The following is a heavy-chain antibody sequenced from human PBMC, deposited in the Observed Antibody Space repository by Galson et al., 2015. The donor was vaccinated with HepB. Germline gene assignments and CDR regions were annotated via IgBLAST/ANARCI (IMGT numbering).Heavy chain of an antibody. Sequence: ETLSLTCAVDGGSFSGYYWSWIRQPPGKGLEWIGEINHGGGTNYNPSLKSRVTISVDTAKNQFSLKLSSVTAADTAVYYCARATSNILLYCSGGSCSKRSYHYMDVWDKGTAVTVSS. CDR3: ARATSNILLYCSGGSCSKRSYHYMDV. CDR1: GGSFSGYY. J-gene: IGHJ6*03. V-gene: IGHV4-34*01. CDR2: INHGGGT. D-gene: IGHD2-15*01.